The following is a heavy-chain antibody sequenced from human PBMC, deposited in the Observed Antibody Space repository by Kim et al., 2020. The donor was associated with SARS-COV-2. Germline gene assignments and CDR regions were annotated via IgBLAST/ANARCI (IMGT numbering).Heavy chain of an antibody. Sequence: SVKVSRKASGFTFTSSAVQWVRQARGQRLEWIGWIVVGSGNTNYAQKFQERVTITRDMSTSTAYMELSSLRSEDTAVYYCAAAVSGSYGAWFDPWGQGTLVTVSS. D-gene: IGHD1-26*01. CDR2: IVVGSGNT. J-gene: IGHJ5*02. V-gene: IGHV1-58*01. CDR3: AAAVSGSYGAWFDP. CDR1: GFTFTSSA.